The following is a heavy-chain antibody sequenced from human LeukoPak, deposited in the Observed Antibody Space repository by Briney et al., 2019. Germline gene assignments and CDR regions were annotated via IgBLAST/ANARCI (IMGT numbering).Heavy chain of an antibody. CDR1: GYTFTSYG. D-gene: IGHD5-18*01. V-gene: IGHV1-18*01. CDR2: ISAYNGNT. J-gene: IGHJ4*02. Sequence: ASVKLSCKASGYTFTSYGIRWVRQAPGQGLEWMGWISAYNGNTNYAQKLQGRVTMTTDTSTSTAYMELRSLRSDDTAVYYCARDKGTAMEPYYFDYWGQGTLVTVSS. CDR3: ARDKGTAMEPYYFDY.